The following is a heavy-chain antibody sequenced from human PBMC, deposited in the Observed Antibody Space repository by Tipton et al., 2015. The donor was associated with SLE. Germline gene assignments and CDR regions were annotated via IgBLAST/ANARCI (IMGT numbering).Heavy chain of an antibody. CDR1: GFTFSSYS. J-gene: IGHJ3*02. V-gene: IGHV3-21*01. Sequence: SLRLSCAASGFTFSSYSMNWVRQAPGKGLEWVSSISSSSSYIYYADSVKGRFTISRDNAKNSLYLQMNSLRAEDTAVYYCARVCSTSCYSAFDIWGQGTMVTVSS. D-gene: IGHD2-2*02. CDR2: ISSSSSYI. CDR3: ARVCSTSCYSAFDI.